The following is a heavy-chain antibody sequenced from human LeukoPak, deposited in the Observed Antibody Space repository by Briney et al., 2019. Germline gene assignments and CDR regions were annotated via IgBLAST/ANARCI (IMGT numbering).Heavy chain of an antibody. CDR2: INPNNGGT. CDR3: ARGRGTTSANCVY. CDR1: GYTFTGYY. J-gene: IGHJ4*02. V-gene: IGHV1-2*02. Sequence: ASVKVSCKASGYTFTGYYMHWVRQAPGQGLEWMGFINPNNGGTNYAQKLQGRVTMTRDTSISTAYMELSRLTSDDTAVYYCARGRGTTSANCVYCGQGTLVTVSP. D-gene: IGHD2/OR15-2a*01.